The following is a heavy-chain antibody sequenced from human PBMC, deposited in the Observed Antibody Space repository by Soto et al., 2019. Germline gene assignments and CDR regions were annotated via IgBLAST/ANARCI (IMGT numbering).Heavy chain of an antibody. V-gene: IGHV4-30-4*01. CDR2: TYYSGST. D-gene: IGHD2-2*01. Sequence: SETLSLTCTVSGGSISSGDYYWSWIRQPPGKGLEWIGYTYYSGSTYYNPSLKSRVTISVDTSKNQFSLKLSSVTAADTAVYYCARGMPLGNWFGPWGQGTLVTVSS. CDR3: ARGMPLGNWFGP. CDR1: GGSISSGDYY. J-gene: IGHJ5*02.